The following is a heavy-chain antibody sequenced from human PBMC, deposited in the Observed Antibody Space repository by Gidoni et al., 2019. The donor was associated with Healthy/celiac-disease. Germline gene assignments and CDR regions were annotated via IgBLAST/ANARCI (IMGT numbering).Heavy chain of an antibody. D-gene: IGHD3-10*01. CDR1: GFTFSSYA. CDR2: ISYDGSNK. CDR3: ARDSNGVWFGQFDY. J-gene: IGHJ4*02. Sequence: VQLVESGGGVVQPGRSLRLSCAASGFTFSSYAMHWVRQAPGKGLEWVAVISYDGSNKYYADSVKGRFTISRDNSKNTLYLQMNSLRAEDTAVYYCARDSNGVWFGQFDYWGQGTLVTVSS. V-gene: IGHV3-30-3*01.